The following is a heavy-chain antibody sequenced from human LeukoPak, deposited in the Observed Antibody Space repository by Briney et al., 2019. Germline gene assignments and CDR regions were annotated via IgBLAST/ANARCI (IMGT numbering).Heavy chain of an antibody. CDR3: ARLIAAAGTLPDY. J-gene: IGHJ4*02. V-gene: IGHV4-59*01. Sequence: SETLSLTCTVSGDSISGNYWTWIRQPPGKGLEWIGYIYYSGSTNYNASLKSRVTISVDTSKNQFSLKLNSVTAADTAVYYCARLIAAAGTLPDYWGQGALVTVSS. CDR1: GDSISGNY. CDR2: IYYSGST. D-gene: IGHD6-25*01.